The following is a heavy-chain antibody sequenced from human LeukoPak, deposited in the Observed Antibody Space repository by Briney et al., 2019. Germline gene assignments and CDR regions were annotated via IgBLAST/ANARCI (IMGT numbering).Heavy chain of an antibody. Sequence: ASVKVSCKASGYTFTGYYMHWVRQAPGQGLEWMGWINLNSGGTNYAQKFQGRVTMTRDTSISTAYMELSRLRSDDTAVYYCARCAITMIVGETLDYWGQGTLVTVSS. CDR2: INLNSGGT. J-gene: IGHJ4*02. CDR3: ARCAITMIVGETLDY. V-gene: IGHV1-2*02. CDR1: GYTFTGYY. D-gene: IGHD3-22*01.